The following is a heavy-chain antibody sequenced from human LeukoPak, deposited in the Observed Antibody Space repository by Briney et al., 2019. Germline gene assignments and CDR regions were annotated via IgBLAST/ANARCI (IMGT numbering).Heavy chain of an antibody. CDR1: GGSFSGYY. D-gene: IGHD6-19*01. Sequence: SETLSLTCAVYGGSFSGYYWSWIRQPPGKGLEWIGEINHSGSTNYNPSLKSRVTISVDTSKNQFSLKLSSVTAADTAVYYCARDRREQWLGPQSDYWGQGTLVTVSS. V-gene: IGHV4-34*01. J-gene: IGHJ4*02. CDR2: INHSGST. CDR3: ARDRREQWLGPQSDY.